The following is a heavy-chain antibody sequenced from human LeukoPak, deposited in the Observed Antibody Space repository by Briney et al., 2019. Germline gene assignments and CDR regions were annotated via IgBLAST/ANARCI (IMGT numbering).Heavy chain of an antibody. Sequence: GGSLRLSCAASGFTFRSYGMSWVRQAPGKGLEWVSAVRGSDGSTYYGDSVKGRFTISRDNSKNTLYLQMNSLRAEDTAVYYCARYYYESSGYFYYFEYWGQGTLVTVSS. CDR3: ARYYYESSGYFYYFEY. D-gene: IGHD3-22*01. CDR1: GFTFRSYG. V-gene: IGHV3-23*01. J-gene: IGHJ4*02. CDR2: VRGSDGST.